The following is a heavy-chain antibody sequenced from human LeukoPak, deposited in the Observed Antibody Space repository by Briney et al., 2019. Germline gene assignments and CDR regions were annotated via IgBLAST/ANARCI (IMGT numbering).Heavy chain of an antibody. CDR3: TTEGEYYGDPPDDY. J-gene: IGHJ4*02. Sequence: GGSLRLSCAASGFTFSNAWMSWVRQAPGKGLEWVGRIKSKTDGGTTDYAAPVKGRFTISRDDSKNTLYLQMNSLKTEDTAVYYCTTEGEYYGDPPDDYWGQGTLVTVSS. CDR1: GFTFSNAW. CDR2: IKSKTDGGTT. V-gene: IGHV3-15*01. D-gene: IGHD4-17*01.